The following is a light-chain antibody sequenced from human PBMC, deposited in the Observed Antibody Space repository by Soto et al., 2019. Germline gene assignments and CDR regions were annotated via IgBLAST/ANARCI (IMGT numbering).Light chain of an antibody. V-gene: IGLV2-8*01. Sequence: QSALTQPPSASGSPGQSVTISCTGTSSDVGGYNYVSWYQQHPGKAPKLMIYEVSKRPSGVPDRFSGSKSGNTASLTVSGLQAEDEADYYCSSYAGRTNVVFGGGIQLTVL. J-gene: IGLJ3*02. CDR3: SSYAGRTNVV. CDR2: EVS. CDR1: SSDVGGYNY.